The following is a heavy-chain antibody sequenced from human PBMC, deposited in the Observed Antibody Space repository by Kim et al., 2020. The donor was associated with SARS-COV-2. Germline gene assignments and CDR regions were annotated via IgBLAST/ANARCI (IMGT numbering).Heavy chain of an antibody. CDR1: GGSISSNSYN. Sequence: SETLSLTCSVSGGSISSNSYNWGWIRQPPGQGLGWIGSFLYGGSTNYNPSLKSRLTISVDTSKNQFSLKLNSVTAADTAVYYCAKFSLRGVVLAWGQGPLVTVSS. CDR2: FLYGGST. CDR3: AKFSLRGVVLA. J-gene: IGHJ4*02. D-gene: IGHD3-10*01. V-gene: IGHV4-39*07.